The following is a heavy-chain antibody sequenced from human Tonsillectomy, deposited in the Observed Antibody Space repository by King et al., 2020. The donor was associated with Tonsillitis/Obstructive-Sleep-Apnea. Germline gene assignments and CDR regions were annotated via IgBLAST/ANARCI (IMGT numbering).Heavy chain of an antibody. J-gene: IGHJ4*02. Sequence: VQLVESGGGLVQPGGSLRLSCAASGFTFSSYDMHWVRQATGKGLEWVSAIGTAGDTYYPGSVKGRFTISRENARNSFHLQMNSLRAGDTAVYYCARAPGGSDYFDYWGQGTLVTVSS. V-gene: IGHV3-13*01. CDR3: ARAPGGSDYFDY. D-gene: IGHD1-26*01. CDR2: IGTAGDT. CDR1: GFTFSSYD.